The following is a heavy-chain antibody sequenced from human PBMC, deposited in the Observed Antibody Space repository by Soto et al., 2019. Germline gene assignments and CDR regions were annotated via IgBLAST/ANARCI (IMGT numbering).Heavy chain of an antibody. Sequence: SETLSLTCTVSGGSVSSGSYYWSWIRQPPGKGLEWIGYIYYSGSTNYNPSLKSRVTISVDTSKNQFSLKLSSVTAADTAVYYCARAGSGDSYGPRGYYYYGMDVWGQGTTVTVS. CDR2: IYYSGST. V-gene: IGHV4-61*01. J-gene: IGHJ6*02. D-gene: IGHD5-18*01. CDR3: ARAGSGDSYGPRGYYYYGMDV. CDR1: GGSVSSGSYY.